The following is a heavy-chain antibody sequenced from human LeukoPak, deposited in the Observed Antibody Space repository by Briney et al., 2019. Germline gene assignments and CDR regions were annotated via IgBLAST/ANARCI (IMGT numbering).Heavy chain of an antibody. CDR3: STDPPRYCSSTSCYLGY. CDR1: GFTFTNAW. D-gene: IGHD2-2*01. V-gene: IGHV3-15*01. Sequence: GGSLRLPCVASGFTFTNAWMKWVRQAPGKGREWVGRIKSKSDGGTTHYATPVKGRFTISRDDSKNTLYLQMNSLKTEDTALYYCSTDPPRYCSSTSCYLGYWGQGTLVTVSS. CDR2: IKSKSDGGTT. J-gene: IGHJ4*02.